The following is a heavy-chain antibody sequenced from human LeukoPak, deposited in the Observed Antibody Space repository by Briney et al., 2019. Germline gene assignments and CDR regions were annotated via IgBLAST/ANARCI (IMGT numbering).Heavy chain of an antibody. D-gene: IGHD2-21*02. Sequence: GGSLRLSCAASGFTFSSYAMHWVRQAPGKGLECVSAISSNGGSIYYANSVKGRFTISRDNSKNTLYLQIGSLRAEDMAVYYCARSSTYCGGDCYYFDYWGQGTLVTVSS. CDR3: ARSSTYCGGDCYYFDY. V-gene: IGHV3-64*01. CDR2: ISSNGGSI. J-gene: IGHJ4*02. CDR1: GFTFSSYA.